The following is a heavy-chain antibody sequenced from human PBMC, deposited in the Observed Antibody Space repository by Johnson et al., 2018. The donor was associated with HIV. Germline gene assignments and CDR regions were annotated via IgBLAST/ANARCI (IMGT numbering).Heavy chain of an antibody. D-gene: IGHD7-27*01. CDR2: IYSGGST. Sequence: VQLVESGGGVVQPGRSLRLSCAASGFTFHDYTMHWVRQAPGKGLEWVSVIYSGGSTYYADSVKGRFTISRDNSKNTLYLQMNSLRAEDTAVYFCARGGGWGTADAFDIWGQGTMVTVSS. J-gene: IGHJ3*02. CDR3: ARGGGWGTADAFDI. V-gene: IGHV3-66*01. CDR1: GFTFHDYT.